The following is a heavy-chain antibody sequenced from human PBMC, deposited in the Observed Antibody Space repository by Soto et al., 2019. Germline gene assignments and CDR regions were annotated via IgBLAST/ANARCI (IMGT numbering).Heavy chain of an antibody. D-gene: IGHD6-13*01. CDR2: IIPILGIA. Sequence: QVQLVQSGAEVKKPGSSVKVSCKASGGTFSSYTISWVRQAPGQGLEWMGRIIPILGIANYAQKFQGRVTMTADKSTSTAYMELSSLRSEDTAVYYCARSRWYSSSWAYWYFDLWGRGTLVTVSS. CDR1: GGTFSSYT. V-gene: IGHV1-69*02. J-gene: IGHJ2*01. CDR3: ARSRWYSSSWAYWYFDL.